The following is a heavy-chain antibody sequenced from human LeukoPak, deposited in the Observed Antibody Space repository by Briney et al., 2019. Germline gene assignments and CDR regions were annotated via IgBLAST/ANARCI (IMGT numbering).Heavy chain of an antibody. J-gene: IGHJ4*02. CDR1: GFTFSTYW. V-gene: IGHV3-7*01. D-gene: IGHD3-22*01. CDR2: IRQDGGEK. CDR3: ARDIRAYYYDSSGLGDY. Sequence: PGGSLRLSCAVSGFTFSTYWMSWVRQAPGKGLEWVANIRQDGGEKYYVDSVKGRFTISRDNAKNSLYLQMNSLRAEDTAVYYCARDIRAYYYDSSGLGDYWGQGTLVTVSS.